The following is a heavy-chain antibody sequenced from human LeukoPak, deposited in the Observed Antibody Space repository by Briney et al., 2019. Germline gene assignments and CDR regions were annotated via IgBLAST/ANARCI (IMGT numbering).Heavy chain of an antibody. J-gene: IGHJ4*02. V-gene: IGHV1-2*06. CDR1: GYTLTGYY. Sequence: GGSVKVSCKASGYTLTGYYMHGVRQAPGQGLEGRGRINPNSGGTNYAQKFQGRVTMTRDTSISTACMELSRLRSDDTAVYYCARQGDLFDYWGQGTLVTVSS. CDR2: INPNSGGT. CDR3: ARQGDLFDY. D-gene: IGHD3-10*01.